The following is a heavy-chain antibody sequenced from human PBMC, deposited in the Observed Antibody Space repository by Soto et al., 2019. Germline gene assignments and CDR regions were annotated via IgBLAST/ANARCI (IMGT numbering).Heavy chain of an antibody. CDR2: ISYDGSNK. Sequence: SLRLSCAASGFTFSSYAMHWVRQAPGKGLEWVAVISYDGSNKYYADSVKGRFTISRDNSKNTLYLQMNSLRAEDTAVYYCARERSGSYFYYYGMDVWGQGTTVTVSS. J-gene: IGHJ6*02. CDR3: ARERSGSYFYYYGMDV. V-gene: IGHV3-30-3*01. CDR1: GFTFSSYA. D-gene: IGHD1-26*01.